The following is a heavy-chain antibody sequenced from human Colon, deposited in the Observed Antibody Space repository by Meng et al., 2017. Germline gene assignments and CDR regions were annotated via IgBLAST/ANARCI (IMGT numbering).Heavy chain of an antibody. CDR3: ARVADFWGGRQYYFDY. CDR1: GGSISSSNW. J-gene: IGHJ4*02. Sequence: QVQLQESGPGLVKPSGTLSLTCDAYGGSISSSNWWSWVRQPPGKGLEWIGEIFHSGSTNYNPSLKSRVTISVDKSKNEFSLKVRSVTAADTAVYYCARVADFWGGRQYYFDYWGQGSLVTVSS. V-gene: IGHV4-4*02. D-gene: IGHD3-3*01. CDR2: IFHSGST.